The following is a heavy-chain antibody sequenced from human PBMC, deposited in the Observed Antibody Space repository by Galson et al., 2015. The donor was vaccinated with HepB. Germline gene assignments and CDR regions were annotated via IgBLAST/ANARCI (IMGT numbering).Heavy chain of an antibody. J-gene: IGHJ4*02. Sequence: SLRLSCAASGFTFSSYGMHWVRQAPGKGLEWVAVIWYDGSNKYYADSVKGRFTISRDNSKNTLYLQMNSLRAEDTAVYYCARDPRTRVGFDYWGQGTLVTVSS. CDR2: IWYDGSNK. CDR3: ARDPRTRVGFDY. CDR1: GFTFSSYG. V-gene: IGHV3-33*01. D-gene: IGHD1-26*01.